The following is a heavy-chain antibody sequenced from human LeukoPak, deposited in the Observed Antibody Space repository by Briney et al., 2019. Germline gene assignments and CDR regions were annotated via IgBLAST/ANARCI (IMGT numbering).Heavy chain of an antibody. D-gene: IGHD6-19*01. V-gene: IGHV3-74*01. Sequence: GGSLRLSCAASGFTFSSYWMHWVRQAPGKGLVWVSRINSDGSSTSYADSVKGRFTISRDNAKNTLYLQMNSLRAEDTAVYYCAATGYSSGWYAYYCYYYMDVWGKGTTVTISS. J-gene: IGHJ6*03. CDR2: INSDGSST. CDR1: GFTFSSYW. CDR3: AATGYSSGWYAYYCYYYMDV.